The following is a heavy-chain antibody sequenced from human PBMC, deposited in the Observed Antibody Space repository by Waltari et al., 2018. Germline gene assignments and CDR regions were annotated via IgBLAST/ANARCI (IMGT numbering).Heavy chain of an antibody. CDR2: ISFDGSK. Sequence: DLVESGGGVVQPGRSLRLSCTAPGSTFSRHIIHWVRQAPGKGIEWVAAISFDGSKYCGASVKGRFTSTGANSHLTVSLQMNSLRPEDTALYYCAREGCTSGYSGYFDDWGQGTLVTVSS. V-gene: IGHV3-30*07. D-gene: IGHD6-25*01. CDR3: AREGCTSGYSGYFDD. J-gene: IGHJ4*02. CDR1: GSTFSRHI.